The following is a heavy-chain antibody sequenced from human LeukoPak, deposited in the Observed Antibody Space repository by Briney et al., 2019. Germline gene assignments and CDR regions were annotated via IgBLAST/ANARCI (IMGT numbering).Heavy chain of an antibody. CDR3: ARYVTMVRGAWFDP. CDR2: IYYSGST. D-gene: IGHD3-10*01. CDR1: GGSISSSKYY. V-gene: IGHV4-31*03. Sequence: MTSETLSLTCTVSGGSISSSKYYWGWIRQHPGKGLEWIGYIYYSGSTYYNPSLKSRVTISVDTSKNQFSLKLSSVTAADTAVYYCARYVTMVRGAWFDPWGQGTLVTVSS. J-gene: IGHJ5*02.